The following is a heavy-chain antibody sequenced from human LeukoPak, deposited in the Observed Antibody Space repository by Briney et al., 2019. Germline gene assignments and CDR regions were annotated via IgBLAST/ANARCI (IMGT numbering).Heavy chain of an antibody. D-gene: IGHD6-19*01. CDR1: GGTFSSYA. J-gene: IGHJ4*02. CDR3: ARSLGAVAGTPGY. Sequence: GASVKVSCKASGGTFSSYAISWVRQAPGQGLEWMGRINPNSGGTNYAQKFQGRVTMTRDTSISTAYMELSRLRSDDTAVYYCARSLGAVAGTPGYWGQGTLVTVSS. CDR2: INPNSGGT. V-gene: IGHV1-2*02.